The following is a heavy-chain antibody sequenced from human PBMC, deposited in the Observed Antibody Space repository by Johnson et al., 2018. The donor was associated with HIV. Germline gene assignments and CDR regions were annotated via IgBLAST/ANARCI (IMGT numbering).Heavy chain of an antibody. J-gene: IGHJ3*02. CDR1: GFTFSSYA. Sequence: QVQLVESGGGVVQPGRSLRLSCAVSGFTFSSYAMHWVRQAPGKGLEWVALISYDGSNKYYADSVKGRFTISRDNSKNTLDLQMSSLRAEDTAVYYCAKDLVVTAPGAFDIWGQGTMVTVSS. CDR3: AKDLVVTAPGAFDI. V-gene: IGHV3-30-3*02. D-gene: IGHD2-21*02. CDR2: ISYDGSNK.